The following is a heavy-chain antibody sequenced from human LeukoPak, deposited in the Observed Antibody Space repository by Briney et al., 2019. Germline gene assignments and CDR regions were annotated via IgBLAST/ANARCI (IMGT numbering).Heavy chain of an antibody. V-gene: IGHV3-9*01. D-gene: IGHD2-15*01. Sequence: GGSLRLSCAASGFTFDDYAMHWVRQAPGKGLEWVSGITWNRDNIGYGDSVKGRFTISRDNVENALYLQMNSLRPEDTALYYCAKDLGSAITSALVLDVWGQGTTVIVSS. J-gene: IGHJ6*02. CDR1: GFTFDDYA. CDR3: AKDLGSAITSALVLDV. CDR2: ITWNRDNI.